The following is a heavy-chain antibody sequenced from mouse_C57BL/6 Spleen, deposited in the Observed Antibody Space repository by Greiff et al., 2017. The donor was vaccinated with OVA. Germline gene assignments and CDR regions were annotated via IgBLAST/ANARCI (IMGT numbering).Heavy chain of an antibody. Sequence: QVQLQQSGAELMKPGASVKLSCKATGYTFTGYWIEWVKQRPGHGLEWIGEILPGSGSTNYHEKFKGKATFTADTSSNPAYMQLSSLTTEDSAIYYCARSWLLLWYFDVWGTGTTVTVSS. CDR2: ILPGSGST. CDR1: GYTFTGYW. J-gene: IGHJ1*03. D-gene: IGHD2-3*01. V-gene: IGHV1-9*01. CDR3: ARSWLLLWYFDV.